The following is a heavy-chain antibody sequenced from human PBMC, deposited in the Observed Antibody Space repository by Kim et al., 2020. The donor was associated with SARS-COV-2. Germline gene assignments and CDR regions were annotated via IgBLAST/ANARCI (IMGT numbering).Heavy chain of an antibody. V-gene: IGHV3-30*02. D-gene: IGHD2-15*01. CDR3: VTRIRYHKDYFDN. Sequence: YYGESVKGLFPLSRDNSQNALYLRMNSLRAEDTAVYYCVTRIRYHKDYFDNWGQGTLVTVSA. J-gene: IGHJ4*02.